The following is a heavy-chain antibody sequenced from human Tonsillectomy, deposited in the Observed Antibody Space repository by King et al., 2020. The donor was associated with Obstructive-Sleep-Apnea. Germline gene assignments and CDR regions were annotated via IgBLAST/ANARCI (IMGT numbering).Heavy chain of an antibody. J-gene: IGHJ4*02. CDR1: GFTFSSYG. V-gene: IGHV3-30*02. Sequence: VQLVESGGDVVQPGGSLRLSGAASGFTFSSYGMHWVRQAPGKGLEWVAFIRYDGSNKYYADSVKGRFTISRDNSKNTLYLQMNSLRTEDTAVYYCAKQHPYGSGIYYFDYWGQGTLVTVSS. D-gene: IGHD3-10*01. CDR3: AKQHPYGSGIYYFDY. CDR2: IRYDGSNK.